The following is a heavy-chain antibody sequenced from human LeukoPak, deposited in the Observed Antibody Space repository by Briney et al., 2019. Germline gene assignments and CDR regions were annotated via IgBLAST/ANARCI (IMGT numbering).Heavy chain of an antibody. CDR2: MNTNGAT. CDR3: ASERYYFDH. J-gene: IGHJ4*02. V-gene: IGHV3-23*01. CDR1: GFIVSSYV. Sequence: GESLRLSCAASGFIVSSYVMNWVRLTPGKGPEWVSTMNTNGATYYADSVKGRFTVSRDNSKNTLFLFMNSLRDEDTAIYYCASERYYFDHWGQGTLASVSS. D-gene: IGHD1-14*01.